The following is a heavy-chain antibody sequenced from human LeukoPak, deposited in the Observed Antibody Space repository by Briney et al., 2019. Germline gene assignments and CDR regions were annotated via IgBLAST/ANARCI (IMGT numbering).Heavy chain of an antibody. D-gene: IGHD2-2*01. CDR2: IKLGGSEK. J-gene: IGHJ4*02. Sequence: GGSLRLSCAASGFTFSSYWMSWVRQAPGKGLEWVANIKLGGSEKYYVDSVKGRFTISRDNAKNSLYLQMNSVRAEDTAVYYCARDQRYCSSSSCPWEPFDYWGQGTLVTV. CDR3: ARDQRYCSSSSCPWEPFDY. V-gene: IGHV3-7*05. CDR1: GFTFSSYW.